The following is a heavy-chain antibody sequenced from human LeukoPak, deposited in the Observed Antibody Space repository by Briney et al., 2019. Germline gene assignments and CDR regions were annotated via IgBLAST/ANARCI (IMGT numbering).Heavy chain of an antibody. CDR3: ARVARSGSYYMGYYFDY. CDR1: GYSISSGYY. J-gene: IGHJ4*02. CDR2: IYHSGST. Sequence: PSETLSLTCTVSGYSISSGYYWGWIRQPPGKGLEWIGSIYHSGSTYYNPSLKSRVTISVDTSKNQFSLKLSSVTAADTAVYYCARVARSGSYYMGYYFDYWGQGTLVTVSS. D-gene: IGHD3-10*01. V-gene: IGHV4-38-2*02.